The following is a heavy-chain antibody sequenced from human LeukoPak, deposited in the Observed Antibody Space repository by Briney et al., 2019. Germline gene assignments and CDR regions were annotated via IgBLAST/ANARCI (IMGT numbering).Heavy chain of an antibody. CDR3: ARPTEYCSSTSCYYGAFDI. J-gene: IGHJ3*02. CDR2: INWNGGST. CDR1: GFTFDDYD. Sequence: GGSLRLSCAASGFTFDDYDMHWVRQAPGKGLEWVSGINWNGGSTGYADSVKGRFTISRDNAKNSLYLQMNSLRAEDTALYYCARPTEYCSSTSCYYGAFDIWGQGTMVTVSS. V-gene: IGHV3-20*04. D-gene: IGHD2-2*01.